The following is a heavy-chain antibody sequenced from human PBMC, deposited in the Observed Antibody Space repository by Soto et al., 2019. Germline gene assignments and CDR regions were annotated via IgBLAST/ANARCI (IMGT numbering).Heavy chain of an antibody. D-gene: IGHD6-13*01. CDR2: INEDGSKR. J-gene: IGHJ1*01. CDR1: GFSLSRYW. CDR3: VRAIATGDAL. Sequence: PGGSLRLSCAASGFSLSRYWMLWVRQAPGKGLEWVANINEDGSKRYYVDSVKGRFTISRDNAKFSLYLQMDSLRAEDSAVYYCVRAIATGDALCGQGTLVTVSS. V-gene: IGHV3-7*01.